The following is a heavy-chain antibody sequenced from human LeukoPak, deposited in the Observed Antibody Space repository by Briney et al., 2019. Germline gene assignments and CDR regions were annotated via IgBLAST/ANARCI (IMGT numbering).Heavy chain of an antibody. J-gene: IGHJ4*02. Sequence: ASVKVSCKASGYIFTGYYMHWVRQAPGQGLEWMGWINPNSGGTNYAQKFQGRVTMTRDTSISTAYMELSSLRSEDTAVYYCARGSPRGEMSYWGQGTLVTVSS. CDR2: INPNSGGT. D-gene: IGHD3-10*01. CDR1: GYIFTGYY. V-gene: IGHV1-2*02. CDR3: ARGSPRGEMSY.